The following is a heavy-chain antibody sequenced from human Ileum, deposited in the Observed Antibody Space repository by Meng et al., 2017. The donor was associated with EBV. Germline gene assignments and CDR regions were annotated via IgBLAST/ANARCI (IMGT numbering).Heavy chain of an antibody. CDR2: ISSSSSYM. V-gene: IGHV3-21*01. J-gene: IGHJ4*02. CDR3: ARIFSYYDVYRFDY. Sequence: GQLVDTGGGQVKPGGSMTLSCAALGFSLNSYSMTWVRQAPGKGLEWVSSISSSSSYMYYADSVKGRFTISRDNAKNSLFLQMNSLRAEDTAVYYCARIFSYYDVYRFDYWGQGTLVTVSS. CDR1: GFSLNSYS. D-gene: IGHD3-16*01.